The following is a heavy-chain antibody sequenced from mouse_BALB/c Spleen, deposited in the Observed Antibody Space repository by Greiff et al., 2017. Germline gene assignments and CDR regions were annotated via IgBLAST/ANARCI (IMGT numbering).Heavy chain of an antibody. J-gene: IGHJ3*01. CDR3: AILYDYYYGFAY. Sequence: VQLQQSWAELVKPGASVKLSCTASGFNIKDTYMHWVKQRPAKGLEWIGRIDPANGNTKYDPKFQGKATITADKSSNTAYLHLSSLTSEDTSIYYCAILYDYYYGFAYWGQGTLVTVSA. CDR2: IDPANGNT. D-gene: IGHD2-4*01. CDR1: GFNIKDTY. V-gene: IGHV14-3*02.